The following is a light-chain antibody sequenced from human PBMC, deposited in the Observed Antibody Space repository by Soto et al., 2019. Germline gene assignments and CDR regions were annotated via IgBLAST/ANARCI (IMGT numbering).Light chain of an antibody. CDR1: QSISSW. V-gene: IGKV1-5*03. Sequence: DIQMTQSPSTLSASVGDRVTITCRASQSISSWLAWYQQKPGKAPKLLIYKASSLESGVPSRFSGSGSGTEFTLTISSLQPDDFATYYCQQYNSSLPTFGRGTKLEIK. CDR3: QQYNSSLPT. CDR2: KAS. J-gene: IGKJ2*01.